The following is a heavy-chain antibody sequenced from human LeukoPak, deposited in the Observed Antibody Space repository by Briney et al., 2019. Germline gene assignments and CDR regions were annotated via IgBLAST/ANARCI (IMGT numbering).Heavy chain of an antibody. CDR2: IYYSGST. Sequence: SETLSLTCTVPGGSISSSSYYWGWIRQPPGKGLEWIGSIYYSGSTYYNPSLKSRVTISVDTSKNQFSLKLSSVTAADTAVYYCARAVSGSYFVNSYYYYMDVWGKGTTVTVSS. V-gene: IGHV4-39*07. CDR1: GGSISSSSYY. CDR3: ARAVSGSYFVNSYYYYMDV. J-gene: IGHJ6*03. D-gene: IGHD1-26*01.